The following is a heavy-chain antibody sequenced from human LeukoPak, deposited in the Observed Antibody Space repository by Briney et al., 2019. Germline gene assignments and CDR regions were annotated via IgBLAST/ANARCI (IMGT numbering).Heavy chain of an antibody. CDR2: TSGSGGST. V-gene: IGHV3-23*01. CDR3: AKDSRSGVLRFLEWLLHFDY. Sequence: GGSLRLSCAASGFTFSSYAMSWVRQAPGKGLEWVSATSGSGGSTYYADSVKGRFTISRDNSKNTLYLQMNSLRAEDTAVYYCAKDSRSGVLRFLEWLLHFDYWGQGTLVTVSS. J-gene: IGHJ4*02. D-gene: IGHD3-3*01. CDR1: GFTFSSYA.